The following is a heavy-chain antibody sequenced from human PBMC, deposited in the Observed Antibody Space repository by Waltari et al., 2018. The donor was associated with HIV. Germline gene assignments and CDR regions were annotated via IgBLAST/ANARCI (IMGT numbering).Heavy chain of an antibody. V-gene: IGHV3-30*01. Sequence: QVHMVGSGGGVVPPGRSLRLSCAGSGFTFIPFVMTWVRQAPGKGLEWLADISYDGSDKYHADSVKGRFTISRDNSRNTLYLQMNSLRPEDTAVYFCAREFYYDSTGYNSGFDYWGQGTLVTVSS. D-gene: IGHD3-22*01. CDR1: GFTFIPFV. J-gene: IGHJ4*02. CDR3: AREFYYDSTGYNSGFDY. CDR2: ISYDGSDK.